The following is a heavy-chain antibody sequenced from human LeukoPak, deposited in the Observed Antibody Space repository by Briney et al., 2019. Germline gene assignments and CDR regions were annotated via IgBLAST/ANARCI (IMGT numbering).Heavy chain of an antibody. CDR3: AREMYYYDSSGYYPSDYYGMDV. V-gene: IGHV4-59*01. CDR2: IYYSGST. CDR1: GGSISSYY. D-gene: IGHD3-22*01. J-gene: IGHJ6*02. Sequence: SETLSLTCTVSGGSISSYYWSWIRQPPGKGLEWIGNIYYSGSTNYNPSLTSRVTISVDTSKNQFSLKLSSVTAADTAVYYCAREMYYYDSSGYYPSDYYGMDVWGQGTTVTVSS.